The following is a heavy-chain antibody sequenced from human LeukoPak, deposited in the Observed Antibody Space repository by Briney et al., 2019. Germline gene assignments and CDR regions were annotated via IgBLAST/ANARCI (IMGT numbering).Heavy chain of an antibody. CDR3: ARGRLYDILTGYYRTPAPFDY. Sequence: SETLSLTCTVSGGSISSSSYYWGWIRQPPGKGLEWIGSIYYRGDTNYNPSLKSRVTISVDTSKNQFSLKLSSVTAADTAVYYCARGRLYDILTGYYRTPAPFDYWGQGTLVTVSS. CDR1: GGSISSSSYY. D-gene: IGHD3-9*01. V-gene: IGHV4-39*07. J-gene: IGHJ4*02. CDR2: IYYRGDT.